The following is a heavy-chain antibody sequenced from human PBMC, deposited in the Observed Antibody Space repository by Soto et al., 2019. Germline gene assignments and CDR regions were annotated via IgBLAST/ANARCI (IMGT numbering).Heavy chain of an antibody. Sequence: NPGGSLRLSCTASGFTFGDYAMSWFRQAPGKGLEWVGFIRSKAYGGTTEYAASVKGRFTISRDDSKSIAYLQMNSLKTEDTAVYYCTRDGGRDGYINDAFDIWGQGTMVTVSS. D-gene: IGHD5-12*01. CDR1: GFTFGDYA. V-gene: IGHV3-49*05. J-gene: IGHJ3*02. CDR2: IRSKAYGGTT. CDR3: TRDGGRDGYINDAFDI.